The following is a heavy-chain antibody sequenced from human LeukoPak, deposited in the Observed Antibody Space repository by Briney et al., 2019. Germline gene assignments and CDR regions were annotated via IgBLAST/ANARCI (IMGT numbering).Heavy chain of an antibody. D-gene: IGHD3-22*01. V-gene: IGHV3-21*01. J-gene: IGHJ4*02. CDR1: GFTFSSYS. Sequence: GGSLRLSCAASGFTFSSYSMNWVRQAPGKGLEWVSSISSSSSYIYYADSVKGRFTISRDNAKNSLYLQMNSLRAEDTAVYYCARDFDYYDSSGYYFFDYWGQGTLVTVSS. CDR3: ARDFDYYDSSGYYFFDY. CDR2: ISSSSSYI.